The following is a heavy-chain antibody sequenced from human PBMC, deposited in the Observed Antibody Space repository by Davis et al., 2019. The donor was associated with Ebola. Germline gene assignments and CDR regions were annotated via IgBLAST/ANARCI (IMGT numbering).Heavy chain of an antibody. CDR3: ARDSPAVPTY. V-gene: IGHV3-74*01. D-gene: IGHD6-25*01. CDR2: LNGDGSTT. J-gene: IGHJ4*02. CDR1: GFTFSSYW. Sequence: GESLKISCAASGFTFSSYWMHWVRQAPGKGLVWVSRLNGDGSTTSYADSVKGRFTISRDNAKNTLYLQMNSLRPEDTAVYYCARDSPAVPTYWGQGTLVTVSS.